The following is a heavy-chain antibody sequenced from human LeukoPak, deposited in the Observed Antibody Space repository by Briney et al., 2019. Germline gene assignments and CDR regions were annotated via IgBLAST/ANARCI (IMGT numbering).Heavy chain of an antibody. CDR3: ARDSGDGSGFDP. CDR1: GFTFSSYG. CDR2: ILSDGSKE. Sequence: GGSLRLSCAASGFTFSSYGMHWVRQAPGKGLEWVAVILSDGSKEFYTDSVKGRFTISRDNSKNTLYLQMNSLRAEDTAVYYCARDSGDGSGFDPWGQGTLVTVSS. V-gene: IGHV3-30*19. D-gene: IGHD3-10*01. J-gene: IGHJ5*02.